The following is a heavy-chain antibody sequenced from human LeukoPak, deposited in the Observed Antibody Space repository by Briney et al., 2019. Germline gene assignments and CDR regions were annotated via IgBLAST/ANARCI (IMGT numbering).Heavy chain of an antibody. CDR2: ISSSSSYI. J-gene: IGHJ4*02. CDR1: GFTFSSYS. D-gene: IGHD3/OR15-3a*01. V-gene: IGHV3-21*01. Sequence: GGSLRLSCAASGFTFSSYSMNWVRQAPGKGLEWVSSISSSSSYIYYADSVKGRFTISRDNAKNSLHLQMNSLRAEHTAVYYCARESLLDRRHASDYWGQGTLVTVSS. CDR3: ARESLLDRRHASDY.